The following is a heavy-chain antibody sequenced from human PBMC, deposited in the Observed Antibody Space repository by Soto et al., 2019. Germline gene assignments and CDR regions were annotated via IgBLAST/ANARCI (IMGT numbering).Heavy chain of an antibody. J-gene: IGHJ4*02. V-gene: IGHV4-39*01. D-gene: IGHD6-19*01. CDR2: IYYSGST. Sequence: QLQLQESGPGLVKPSETLSLTCTVSGGSISSSSYYWGWIRQPPGKGLEGIGSIYYSGSTYYNPSLKSRVTISVDTSKNQFSLKLRSVTAADTAVYYCARQEYSSGWLDYWGQGTLVTASS. CDR1: GGSISSSSYY. CDR3: ARQEYSSGWLDY.